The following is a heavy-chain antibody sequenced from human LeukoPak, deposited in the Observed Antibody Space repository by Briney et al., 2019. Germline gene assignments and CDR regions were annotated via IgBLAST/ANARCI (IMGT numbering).Heavy chain of an antibody. CDR2: MWSDGSNR. D-gene: IGHD3-10*01. CDR1: GFTFSNYD. Sequence: GGSLRLSCAASGFTFSNYDMHWVRQAPGKGLEWVAFMWSDGSNRYYADSVKGRFTISRDNSKNTLYLQMNSLRAEDTAVYYCAKSLSSRGLIIPKTTRYFDYWGQGTLVTVSS. V-gene: IGHV3-30*02. J-gene: IGHJ4*02. CDR3: AKSLSSRGLIIPKTTRYFDY.